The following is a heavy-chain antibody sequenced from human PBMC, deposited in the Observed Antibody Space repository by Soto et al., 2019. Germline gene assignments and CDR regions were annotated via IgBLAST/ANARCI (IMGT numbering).Heavy chain of an antibody. CDR3: ARDVSPGSSSLYLDAFDI. Sequence: EVQLVESGGGLVHPGGSLRLSCEASGFAFGSSWMTWVRQAPGKGLEWVANIRKDGSARYYLDSVTGRFTISRDNAKNSLYLQMDSVRAEDTGLYFCARDVSPGSSSLYLDAFDIWGQGTMVTVSS. J-gene: IGHJ3*02. D-gene: IGHD6-13*01. V-gene: IGHV3-7*05. CDR2: IRKDGSAR. CDR1: GFAFGSSW.